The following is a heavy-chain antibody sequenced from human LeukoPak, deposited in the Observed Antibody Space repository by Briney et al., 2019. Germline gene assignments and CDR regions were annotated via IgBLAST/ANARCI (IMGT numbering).Heavy chain of an antibody. CDR1: GGSISSSSYY. Sequence: SETLSLTCTVSGGSISSSSYYWGWIRQPPGEGLEWIGTVFYNGATYYSPSLKSRVTISVDTSKNQFSLKLNSVTAADTAVYYCATEARFAAPAMGDFWGQGTLVTVSS. CDR3: ATEARFAAPAMGDF. D-gene: IGHD6-6*01. V-gene: IGHV4-39*02. CDR2: VFYNGAT. J-gene: IGHJ4*02.